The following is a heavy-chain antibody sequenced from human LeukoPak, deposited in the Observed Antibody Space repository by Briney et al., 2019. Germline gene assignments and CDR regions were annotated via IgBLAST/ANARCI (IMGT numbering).Heavy chain of an antibody. CDR3: ARSLLGYCSSTSCYVSDY. CDR2: ISYDGSNK. J-gene: IGHJ4*02. D-gene: IGHD2-2*01. CDR1: GFTFSSYA. Sequence: GGSLRLSCAASGFTFSSYAMHWVRQAPGKGLEWVAVISYDGSNKYYADSVKGRFTISRDNSKNTLYLQMNSLRAGDTAVYYCARSLLGYCSSTSCYVSDYWGQGTLVTVSS. V-gene: IGHV3-30-3*01.